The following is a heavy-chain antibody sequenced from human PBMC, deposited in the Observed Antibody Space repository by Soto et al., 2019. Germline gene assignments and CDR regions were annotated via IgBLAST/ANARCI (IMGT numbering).Heavy chain of an antibody. J-gene: IGHJ6*02. CDR2: IKQDGST. CDR3: GKGRSYYYYYGVDV. CDR1: GFTFSSYW. V-gene: IGHV3-7*03. Sequence: GGSLRLSCAASGFTFSSYWMSWVRQAPGKGLEWVANIKQDGSTYYADAVKGRFTISRDNSKSTLYLQMNSLRAEDTAVYYCGKGRSYYYYYGVDVWGQGTTVTVSS. D-gene: IGHD1-26*01.